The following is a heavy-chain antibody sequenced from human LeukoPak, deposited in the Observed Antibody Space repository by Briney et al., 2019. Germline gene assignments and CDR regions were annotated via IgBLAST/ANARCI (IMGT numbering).Heavy chain of an antibody. CDR3: ARDGGYGSGRPYFDY. CDR1: GGSISSSSYY. J-gene: IGHJ4*02. V-gene: IGHV4-39*07. Sequence: SETLSLTCTVSGGSISSSSYYWGWIRQPPGKGLEWIGSIYYSGSTYYNPSLKSRVTISVDTSKNQFSLKLSSVTAADTAVYYCARDGGYGSGRPYFDYWGQGTLVTVSS. D-gene: IGHD3-10*01. CDR2: IYYSGST.